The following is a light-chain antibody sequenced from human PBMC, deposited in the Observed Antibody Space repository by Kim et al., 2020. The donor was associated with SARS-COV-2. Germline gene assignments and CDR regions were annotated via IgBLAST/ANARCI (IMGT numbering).Light chain of an antibody. CDR3: QQYSLFPLT. Sequence: APVGDRVTFTCRASQAINNPLAWFQQKPGKAPKSLIYAASTLQGGVPSRFSGSGFGTDFTLTISGLQPEDVATYYCQQYSLFPLTFGGGTKVDIK. J-gene: IGKJ4*01. V-gene: IGKV1-16*01. CDR1: QAINNP. CDR2: AAS.